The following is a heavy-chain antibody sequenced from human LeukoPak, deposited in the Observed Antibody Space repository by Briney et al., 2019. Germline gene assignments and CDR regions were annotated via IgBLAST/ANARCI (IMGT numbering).Heavy chain of an antibody. D-gene: IGHD3-9*01. CDR1: GFTFSSYG. CDR3: ARGGYYDILTGYYYYGMDV. V-gene: IGHV3-33*01. J-gene: IGHJ6*02. Sequence: GGSLRLSCAASGFTFSSYGMHWVRQAPGKGLERVAVVWYDGSNKYYADSVKGRFTISRDNSKNTLYLQMNSLRAEDTAVYYCARGGYYDILTGYYYYGMDVWGQGTTVTVSS. CDR2: VWYDGSNK.